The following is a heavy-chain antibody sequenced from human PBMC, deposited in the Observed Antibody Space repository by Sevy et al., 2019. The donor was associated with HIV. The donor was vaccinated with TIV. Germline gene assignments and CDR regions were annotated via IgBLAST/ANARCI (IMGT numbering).Heavy chain of an antibody. CDR1: GGTFSSYA. CDR3: ARASLGRFRELLINWFDP. J-gene: IGHJ5*02. CDR2: IIPIFGTA. Sequence: ASVKVSCKASGGTFSSYAISWVRQAPGQGLEWMGGIIPIFGTANYAQKFQGRVTITADESTSTAYMELSSLRSEDTAVYHCARASLGRFRELLINWFDPWGQGTLVTVSS. D-gene: IGHD3-10*01. V-gene: IGHV1-69*13.